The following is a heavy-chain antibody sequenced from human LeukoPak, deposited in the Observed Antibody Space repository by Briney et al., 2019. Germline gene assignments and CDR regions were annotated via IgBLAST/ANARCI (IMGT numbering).Heavy chain of an antibody. CDR2: IIPIFGIA. D-gene: IGHD2-15*01. Sequence: SVKVSGKASGGTFSSYAISWVRQAPGQGLEWMGRIIPIFGIANYAQKFQGRVTITADKSTSTAYMELSSLRSEDTAVYYCAREDIVVVVAANWFDPWGQGTLVTVSS. CDR3: AREDIVVVVAANWFDP. CDR1: GGTFSSYA. J-gene: IGHJ5*02. V-gene: IGHV1-69*04.